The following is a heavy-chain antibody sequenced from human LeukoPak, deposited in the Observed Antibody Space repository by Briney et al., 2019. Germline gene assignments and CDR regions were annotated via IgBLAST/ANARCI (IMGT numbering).Heavy chain of an antibody. CDR2: TYYRSKWYN. CDR1: GDSVSSNNAA. Sequence: SQTLSLTCAISGDSVSSNNAAWNWIRQSPSRGLEWLGRTYYRSKWYNDYAVSVESRITITPDTSKNQFSLQLSSATPEDTAVYYCARGISVAGTKFDYWGQGTLVTVSS. V-gene: IGHV6-1*01. CDR3: ARGISVAGTKFDY. J-gene: IGHJ4*02. D-gene: IGHD6-19*01.